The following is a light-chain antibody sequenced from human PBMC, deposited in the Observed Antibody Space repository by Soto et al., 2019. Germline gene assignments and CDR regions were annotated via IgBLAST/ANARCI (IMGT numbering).Light chain of an antibody. CDR1: QSVSNK. Sequence: EIVMTQSPGTLSVSPGEGATLFCRASQSVSNKLAWYQQKPGQAPRLIIYGTSTRATGIPARFSGSGSGTDFTLTISSLQSEDFAIYYCQQYNKWPQFGGGTKV. J-gene: IGKJ4*02. CDR3: QQYNKWPQ. CDR2: GTS. V-gene: IGKV3-15*01.